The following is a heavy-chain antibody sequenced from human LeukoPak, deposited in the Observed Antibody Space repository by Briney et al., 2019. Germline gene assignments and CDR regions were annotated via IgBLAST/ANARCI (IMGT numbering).Heavy chain of an antibody. D-gene: IGHD6-19*01. CDR3: ARAPQWLASDY. Sequence: GASVKVSCKASGYTFACYYMHWVRQAPGQGLEWMGRINPNSGGTNYAQTFQGRVTMTSDTSISTAYMELSRLRSDDTAVYYCARAPQWLASDYWGQGTLVTVSS. J-gene: IGHJ4*02. CDR2: INPNSGGT. CDR1: GYTFACYY. V-gene: IGHV1-2*06.